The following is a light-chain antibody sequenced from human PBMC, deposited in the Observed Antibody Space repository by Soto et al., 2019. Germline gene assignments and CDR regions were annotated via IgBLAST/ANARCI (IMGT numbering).Light chain of an antibody. CDR3: SSYTSSSTLGV. CDR1: SSDVGGYNY. V-gene: IGLV2-14*01. J-gene: IGLJ1*01. CDR2: DVS. Sequence: QSALTQPASVSGSPGQSITISCTGTSSDVGGYNYVSWYQQHPGKAPKLMIFDVSNRPSGVSNRFSGSKSGNTASLPISGVQAEDESDYYCSSYTSSSTLGVFGTGTKLTVL.